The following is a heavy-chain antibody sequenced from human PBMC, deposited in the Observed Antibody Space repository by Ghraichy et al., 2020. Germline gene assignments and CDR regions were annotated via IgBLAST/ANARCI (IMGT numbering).Heavy chain of an antibody. Sequence: SETLSLTCTVSGGSISSRSYYWGWIRQPPGKGLEWIGSIYYSGSTYYNPSLKSRVTISVDTSKNQFSLKLSSVTAADTAVYYCARHSGSGYDLNWFDPWGQGTLVTVSS. CDR2: IYYSGST. J-gene: IGHJ5*02. CDR1: GGSISSRSYY. V-gene: IGHV4-39*01. CDR3: ARHSGSGYDLNWFDP. D-gene: IGHD5-12*01.